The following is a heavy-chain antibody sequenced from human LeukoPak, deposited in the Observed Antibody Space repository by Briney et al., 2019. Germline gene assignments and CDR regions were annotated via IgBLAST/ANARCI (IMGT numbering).Heavy chain of an antibody. D-gene: IGHD6-13*01. V-gene: IGHV3-23*01. J-gene: IGHJ4*02. CDR1: GFTFSSYA. CDR3: AKVGSSSWYVHY. CDR2: ISGSGGST. Sequence: GGSLRLSCAASGFTFSSYAMSWVRQAPGKGLEWVSAISGSGGSTYYADSVKGRFTISRDNSKNTLYLQMNSLRAEATAVYYCAKVGSSSWYVHYWGQGTLVTVSS.